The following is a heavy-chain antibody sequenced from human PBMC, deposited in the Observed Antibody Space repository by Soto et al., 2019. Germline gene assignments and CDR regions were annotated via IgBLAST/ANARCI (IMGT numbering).Heavy chain of an antibody. CDR3: AKGGVGSGYSSDY. CDR1: GFTFSSYA. Sequence: GGSLRLSCAASGFTFSSYAMSWVRQAPGKGLEWVSAISGSGGSTYYTDSVKGRFTISRDNSKNTLYLQMNSLRAEDTAVYYCAKGGVGSGYSSDYWGQGTLVTVSS. CDR2: ISGSGGST. V-gene: IGHV3-23*01. D-gene: IGHD3-3*01. J-gene: IGHJ4*02.